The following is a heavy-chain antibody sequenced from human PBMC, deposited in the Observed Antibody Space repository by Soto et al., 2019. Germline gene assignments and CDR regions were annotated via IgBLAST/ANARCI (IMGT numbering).Heavy chain of an antibody. D-gene: IGHD3-3*01. Sequence: GGSLRLSCTASGFTFSTYNMNWVRQAPGKGLEWVSSISGTSRDIFYADSVKGRFTISRDNAENSLSLQMNSLRAEDTALYYCARRFSTIEGIDYWGQGALVTVSS. V-gene: IGHV3-21*01. J-gene: IGHJ4*02. CDR2: ISGTSRDI. CDR3: ARRFSTIEGIDY. CDR1: GFTFSTYN.